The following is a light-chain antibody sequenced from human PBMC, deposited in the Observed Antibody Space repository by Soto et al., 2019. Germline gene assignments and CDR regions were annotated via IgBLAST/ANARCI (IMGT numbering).Light chain of an antibody. CDR1: RDISNS. Sequence: DIQMTQSPSSVSASVGDRLTLTCRASRDISNSLAWYQQTPGKAPKLLLRGASSLHRGVPSRFSGGGAGTEFTLTISSLQPEDFATYYCQQTSAFPRTFGQGTKVDI. V-gene: IGKV1-12*01. CDR2: GAS. J-gene: IGKJ1*01. CDR3: QQTSAFPRT.